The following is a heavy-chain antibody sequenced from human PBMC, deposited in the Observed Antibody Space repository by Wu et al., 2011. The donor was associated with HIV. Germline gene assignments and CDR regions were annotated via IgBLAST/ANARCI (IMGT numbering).Heavy chain of an antibody. V-gene: IGHV1-8*02. D-gene: IGHD3-3*01. CDR3: ARVEARDFWSGYYGLL. Sequence: QVQLVQSGAEVKKPGASVKVSCKASGHTFTSYDINWVRQATGQGLEWMGWMNPNSGNTGYAQKFQDRVTMTRNTSISTAYMELSSLRSDDTAVYYCARVEARDFWSGYYGLLGVQGTLVTVSS. CDR2: MNPNSGNT. CDR1: GHTFTSYD. J-gene: IGHJ4*02.